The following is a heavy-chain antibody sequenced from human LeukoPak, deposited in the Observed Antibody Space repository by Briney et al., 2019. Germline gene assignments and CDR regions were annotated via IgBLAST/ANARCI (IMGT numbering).Heavy chain of an antibody. Sequence: ASVKVSCKVSGYTLTELSMHWVRQAPGKGLEWMGGFDPEDGETIYAQKFQGRVTMTEDTSTDTAYMELSSLRSEDTTVYYCATSYCTGGSCHVMDYWGQGTLVTVSS. CDR1: GYTLTELS. CDR3: ATSYCTGGSCHVMDY. J-gene: IGHJ4*02. V-gene: IGHV1-24*01. CDR2: FDPEDGET. D-gene: IGHD2-15*01.